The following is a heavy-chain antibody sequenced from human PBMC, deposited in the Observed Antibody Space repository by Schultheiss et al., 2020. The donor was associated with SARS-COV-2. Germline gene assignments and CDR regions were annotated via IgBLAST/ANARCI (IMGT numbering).Heavy chain of an antibody. CDR2: IYNNGRTT. Sequence: SQTLSLTCTVSGGSISSSSYYWSWIRQPPGKGLEWIGYIYNNGRTTNYSPSLKSRVTISVDKSKNQFSLKLSSVTAADTAVYYCASFGNYVVSFDYWGQGTLVTVSS. J-gene: IGHJ4*02. D-gene: IGHD4-11*01. CDR1: GGSISSSSYY. CDR3: ASFGNYVVSFDY. V-gene: IGHV4-61*05.